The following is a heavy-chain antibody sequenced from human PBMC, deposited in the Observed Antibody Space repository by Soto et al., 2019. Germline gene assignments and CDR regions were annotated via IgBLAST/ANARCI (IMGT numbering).Heavy chain of an antibody. V-gene: IGHV1-69*01. CDR1: GGTFSSYA. CDR3: ARGDYYGSGSFAGMDV. Sequence: QVQLVQSGAEVKKPGSSVKVSCKASGGTFSSYAISWVRQAPGQGLEWMGGIIPIFGTANYAQKFQGRVTITADESTSTAYRELSSLRSEDTAVYYCARGDYYGSGSFAGMDVWGQGTTVTVSS. D-gene: IGHD3-10*01. CDR2: IIPIFGTA. J-gene: IGHJ6*02.